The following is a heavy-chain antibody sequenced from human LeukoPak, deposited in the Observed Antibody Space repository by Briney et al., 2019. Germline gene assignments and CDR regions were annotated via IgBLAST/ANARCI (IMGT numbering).Heavy chain of an antibody. CDR3: ARVSPYGDYLFDY. Sequence: GGSLRLSCAASGFTVSSNYMSWVRQAPGKGLEWVSVIYSGGSTYYADSVKGRFTISRDNSKNTLYLQMNSLRAEDTAVYYCARVSPYGDYLFDYWGQGTLVTVSS. J-gene: IGHJ4*02. D-gene: IGHD4-17*01. CDR1: GFTVSSNY. V-gene: IGHV3-66*01. CDR2: IYSGGST.